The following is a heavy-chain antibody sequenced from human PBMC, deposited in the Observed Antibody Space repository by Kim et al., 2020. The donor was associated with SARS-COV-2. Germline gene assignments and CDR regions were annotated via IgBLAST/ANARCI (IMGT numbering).Heavy chain of an antibody. D-gene: IGHD6-13*01. CDR2: IIPIFGTA. CDR3: ARVGAANSNWFDP. J-gene: IGHJ5*02. V-gene: IGHV1-69*13. Sequence: SVKVSCKASGGTFSSYAISWVRQAPGQGLEWMGGIIPIFGTANYAQKFQGRVTITADESTSTAYMELSSLRSEDTAVYYCARVGAANSNWFDPWGQGTLVTVSS. CDR1: GGTFSSYA.